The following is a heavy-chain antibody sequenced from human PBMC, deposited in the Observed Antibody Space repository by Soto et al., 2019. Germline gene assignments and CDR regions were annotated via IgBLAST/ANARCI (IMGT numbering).Heavy chain of an antibody. Sequence: QVQLVESGGDVVQPGRSLRLSCAASGFTFSSYGMHWVRQAPGKGLEWVAVIWYDGSNKYYADSVKGRFTISRDNSKHSLYLQMNSLRAEDTAVYYCARRWNGEYYFDYWGQGTLVTVSS. CDR1: GFTFSSYG. J-gene: IGHJ4*02. V-gene: IGHV3-33*01. D-gene: IGHD3-10*01. CDR2: IWYDGSNK. CDR3: ARRWNGEYYFDY.